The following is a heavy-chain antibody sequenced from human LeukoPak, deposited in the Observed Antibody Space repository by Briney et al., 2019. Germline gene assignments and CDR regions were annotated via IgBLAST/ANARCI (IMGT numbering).Heavy chain of an antibody. CDR3: ARTTSFTASGYDH. D-gene: IGHD6-25*01. CDR1: GYTFTNYH. V-gene: IGHV1-8*03. Sequence: GASVKVSCKASGYTFTNYHINWVRQATGQGLEWMGWINPNNGDSGFAQKFQGRVTITRDTAMTTAYMELSSLTSEDTAIYFCARTTSFTASGYDHWGQGTLVTVSS. CDR2: INPNNGDS. J-gene: IGHJ4*02.